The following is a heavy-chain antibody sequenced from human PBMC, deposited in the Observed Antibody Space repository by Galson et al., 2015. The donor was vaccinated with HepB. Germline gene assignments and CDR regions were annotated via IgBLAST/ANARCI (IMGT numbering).Heavy chain of an antibody. D-gene: IGHD1-26*01. CDR3: ASMLSGSYGVQH. V-gene: IGHV3-11*06. Sequence: SLRLSCAASGFTFSDYYMSWIRQAPGKGLEWVSYISSSSSYTNYADSVKGRFTISRDNAKNSLYLQMNSLRAEDTAVYYCASMLSGSYGVQHWGQGTLVTVSS. CDR2: ISSSSSYT. J-gene: IGHJ1*01. CDR1: GFTFSDYY.